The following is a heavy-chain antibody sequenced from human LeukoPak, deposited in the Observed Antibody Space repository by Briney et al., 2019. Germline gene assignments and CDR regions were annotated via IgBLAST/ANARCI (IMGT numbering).Heavy chain of an antibody. V-gene: IGHV4-59*12. Sequence: SETLSLTCTVSGGSINSYYWSWIRQPPGKGLEWIGYIYYSGSTKYNPSLKSRVIISVDTSKNQFSLKLSSVTAADTAVYYCARGSFDYVWGSYRHYFDYWGQGTLVTVSS. CDR3: ARGSFDYVWGSYRHYFDY. J-gene: IGHJ4*02. CDR2: IYYSGST. D-gene: IGHD3-16*02. CDR1: GGSINSYY.